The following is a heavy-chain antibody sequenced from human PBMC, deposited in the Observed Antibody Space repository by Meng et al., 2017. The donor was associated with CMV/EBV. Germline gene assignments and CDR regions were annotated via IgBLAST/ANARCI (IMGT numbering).Heavy chain of an antibody. V-gene: IGHV3-23*01. Sequence: GGSLRLSCAASGFTFSSYAMSWVRQAPGKGLEWVSAISGSGGSTYYADSVKGRFTISRDNAKNSLYLQMNSLRAEDTAVYYCARDTITMIASDYWGQGTLVTVSS. J-gene: IGHJ4*02. D-gene: IGHD3-22*01. CDR1: GFTFSSYA. CDR2: ISGSGGST. CDR3: ARDTITMIASDY.